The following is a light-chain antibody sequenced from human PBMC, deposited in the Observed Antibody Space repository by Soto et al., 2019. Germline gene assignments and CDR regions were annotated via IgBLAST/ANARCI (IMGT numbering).Light chain of an antibody. CDR1: QSVSSN. J-gene: IGKJ3*01. Sequence: EIVMTQSPATLSVSPGERATLSCRASQSVSSNLAWYQQKPGQAPRLLIYGASTRATGIPARFSGSGSGTEFTLTISSLQPEDFATYYCQQSDSTPFTFGPGTKVDI. CDR2: GAS. V-gene: IGKV3-15*01. CDR3: QQSDSTPFT.